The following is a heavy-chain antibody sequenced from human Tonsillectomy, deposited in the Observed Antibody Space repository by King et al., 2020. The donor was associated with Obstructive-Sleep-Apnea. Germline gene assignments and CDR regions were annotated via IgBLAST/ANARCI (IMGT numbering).Heavy chain of an antibody. CDR1: GGSISSYY. J-gene: IGHJ4*02. V-gene: IGHV4-59*01. D-gene: IGHD6-13*01. CDR2: IYYSGST. CDR3: AAVYSSSWYGSFDY. Sequence: VQLQESGPGLVKPSETLSLTCTVSGGSISSYYWSWIRQPPGKGLEWIGYIYYSGSTNYNPSLKSLVSISVDTSKNQFSLKLSSVTAADTAVYYCAAVYSSSWYGSFDYWGQGTLVTVSS.